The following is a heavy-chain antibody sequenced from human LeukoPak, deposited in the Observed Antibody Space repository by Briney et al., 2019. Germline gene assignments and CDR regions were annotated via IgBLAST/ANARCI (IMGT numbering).Heavy chain of an antibody. V-gene: IGHV3-23*01. D-gene: IGHD3-22*01. J-gene: IGHJ4*02. CDR2: ISGSGGST. CDR1: GFTFSSYA. CDR3: AKDGWRYYDSSGYYLPDY. Sequence: PGGSLRLSCAASGFTFSSYAMSWVRQAPGKGLEWVSAISGSGGSTHYADSVKGRFTISRDNSKNALYLQMNSLRAEDTAVYYCAKDGWRYYDSSGYYLPDYWGQGTLVTVSS.